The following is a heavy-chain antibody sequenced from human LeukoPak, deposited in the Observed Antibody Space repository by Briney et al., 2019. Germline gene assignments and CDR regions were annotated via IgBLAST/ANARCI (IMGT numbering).Heavy chain of an antibody. CDR1: GFTFSSYS. CDR3: AGDSVTTVTKGPVY. D-gene: IGHD4-11*01. J-gene: IGHJ4*02. CDR2: ISSSSSTI. Sequence: GGSLRLSCAASGFTFSSYSMNWVRQAPGKGLEWVSYISSSSSTIYYADSVKGRFTISRDNAKNSLYLQMNSLRAEDTAVYYCAGDSVTTVTKGPVYWGQGTLVTVSS. V-gene: IGHV3-48*01.